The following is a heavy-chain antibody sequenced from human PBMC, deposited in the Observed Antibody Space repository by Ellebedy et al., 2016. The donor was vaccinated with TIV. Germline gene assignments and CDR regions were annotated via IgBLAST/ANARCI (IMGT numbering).Heavy chain of an antibody. CDR1: GGTFSSYA. CDR2: IIPIFGTA. V-gene: IGHV1-69*13. J-gene: IGHJ6*02. D-gene: IGHD3-16*01. Sequence: SVKVSCXASGGTFSSYAISWVRQAPGQGLEWMGGIIPIFGTANYAQKFQGRVTITADESTSTAYMELSSLRSEDTAVYYCARVLYKERDYYYYYGMDVWGQGTTVTVSS. CDR3: ARVLYKERDYYYYYGMDV.